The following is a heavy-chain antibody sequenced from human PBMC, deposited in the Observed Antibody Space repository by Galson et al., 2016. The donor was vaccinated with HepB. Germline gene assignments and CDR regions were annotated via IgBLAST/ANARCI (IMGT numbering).Heavy chain of an antibody. CDR2: IYPDDSDT. CDR1: GYSFSKYW. CDR3: SRLPYSSGNFYYSCMDV. J-gene: IGHJ6*02. Sequence: QSGAEVKKPGESLKISCKGSGYSFSKYWIAWVRQMPGKGLECMGIIYPDDSDTRYRPSFQGQVTISADKSISTAYLQWSSLRASETAMYYCSRLPYSSGNFYYSCMDVWGQGTTVTVSS. D-gene: IGHD3-22*01. V-gene: IGHV5-51*01.